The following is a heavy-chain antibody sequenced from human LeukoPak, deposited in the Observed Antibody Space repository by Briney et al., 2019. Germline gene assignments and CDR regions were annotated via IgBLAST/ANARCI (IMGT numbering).Heavy chain of an antibody. V-gene: IGHV5-51*01. CDR3: ARHGRSSYGIDY. Sequence: GESLKISCKGSGAIFTTYWIGWVRQMPGKGLECMGIIYPGDSDTRDSPSFKGQVTTTADKSISTAYLQWSSLKASDIAMYYCARHGRSSYGIDYWGQGTLVTVSS. J-gene: IGHJ4*02. D-gene: IGHD5-18*01. CDR1: GAIFTTYW. CDR2: IYPGDSDT.